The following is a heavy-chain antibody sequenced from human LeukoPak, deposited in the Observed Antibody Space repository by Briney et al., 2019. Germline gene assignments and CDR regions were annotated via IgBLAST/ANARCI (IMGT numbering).Heavy chain of an antibody. CDR2: ISGSGGST. D-gene: IGHD3-10*01. V-gene: IGHV3-23*01. J-gene: IGHJ4*02. CDR1: GFTFSTYG. CDR3: AKTRMGYYGSGSYYNGLNFDY. Sequence: GGSLRLSCAASGFTFSTYGMSWVRQAPGKGLEWVSAISGSGGSTYYADSVKGRFTISRDNTKNTLYLQMNSLRAEDTAVYYCAKTRMGYYGSGSYYNGLNFDYWGQGTLVTVSS.